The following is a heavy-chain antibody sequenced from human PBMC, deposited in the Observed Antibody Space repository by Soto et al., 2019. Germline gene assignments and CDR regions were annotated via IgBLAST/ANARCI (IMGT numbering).Heavy chain of an antibody. CDR1: GFSLSTSGVG. Sequence: SGPTLVNPTQTLTLTCTFSGFSLSTSGVGVGWIRQPPGKALEWLALIYWDDDKRYSPSLKSRLTITKDTSKNQVVLTMTNMDPVDTATYYCAHRLGSYYDFWSGQFGGYYFDYWGQGTLVTVSS. J-gene: IGHJ4*02. CDR2: IYWDDDK. V-gene: IGHV2-5*02. D-gene: IGHD3-3*01. CDR3: AHRLGSYYDFWSGQFGGYYFDY.